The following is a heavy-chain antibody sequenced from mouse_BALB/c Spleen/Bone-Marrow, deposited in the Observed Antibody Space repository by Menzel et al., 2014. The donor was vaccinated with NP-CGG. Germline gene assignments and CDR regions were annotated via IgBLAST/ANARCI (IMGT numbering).Heavy chain of an antibody. CDR1: GFAFSSYD. J-gene: IGHJ2*01. D-gene: IGHD4-1*01. CDR3: ARPLTGAYFNY. V-gene: IGHV5-9*02. CDR2: ISSGGSYT. Sequence: EVKLMESGGGLVKPGGSLKLSCAASGFAFSSYDMSWVRQTPEKRLEWVATISSGGSYTYYQDSVKGRFTISRDNARNTLCLQMSSLRSEDTALYYCARPLTGAYFNYWGQRTTLTVSS.